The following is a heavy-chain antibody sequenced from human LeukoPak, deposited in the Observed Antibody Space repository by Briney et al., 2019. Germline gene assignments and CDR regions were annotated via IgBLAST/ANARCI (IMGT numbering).Heavy chain of an antibody. CDR2: IYPGDSDT. D-gene: IGHD3-10*01. Sequence: GESLKISCKASGYSFSNYWIGWVRQMPGKGLEWMGIIYPGDSDTRYSPHFQGQVTISADKSISTAYLQWSSLKASDTAMYYCARRRMVRGVIDYWGQGTLVTVSS. J-gene: IGHJ4*02. V-gene: IGHV5-51*01. CDR3: ARRRMVRGVIDY. CDR1: GYSFSNYW.